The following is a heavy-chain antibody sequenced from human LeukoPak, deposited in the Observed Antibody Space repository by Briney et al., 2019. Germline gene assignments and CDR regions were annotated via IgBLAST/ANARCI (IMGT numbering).Heavy chain of an antibody. J-gene: IGHJ6*03. Sequence: GGSLRLSCAASGFTFSTSDIHWVRQAPGKGLEWVAVISYDGSNKHYGDSVKGRFTISRDNSKNTLYLQMNSLRPEDTAVYYCARRRKGYSRWYETYYYYMDVWGKGTTVTISS. CDR2: ISYDGSNK. V-gene: IGHV3-30*03. CDR3: ARRRKGYSRWYETYYYYMDV. CDR1: GFTFSTSD. D-gene: IGHD6-13*01.